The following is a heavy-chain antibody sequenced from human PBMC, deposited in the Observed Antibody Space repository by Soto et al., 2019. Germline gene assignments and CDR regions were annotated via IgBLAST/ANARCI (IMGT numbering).Heavy chain of an antibody. D-gene: IGHD2-15*01. CDR3: GKVLVGATGHTDSDS. V-gene: IGHV4-39*01. CDR1: GGSIYRSGYY. Sequence: ETLSLTCTVSGGSIYRSGYYWGWIRQPPGRGLEWIGNIDYNGVTYSNPSLKSRVTISRDTSKNQFSLKLTSVTAADTALYYCGKVLVGATGHTDSDSWGPGTLVTVSS. CDR2: IDYNGVT. J-gene: IGHJ4*02.